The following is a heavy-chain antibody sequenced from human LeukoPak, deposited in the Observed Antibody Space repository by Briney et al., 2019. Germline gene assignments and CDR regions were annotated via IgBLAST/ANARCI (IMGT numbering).Heavy chain of an antibody. CDR3: ARGLTYYDFWSGYSTEYFQH. V-gene: IGHV4-59*08. J-gene: IGHJ1*01. CDR1: GGSISSYY. CDR2: IYYSGST. Sequence: TSSETLSLTCTASGGSISSYYWSWIRQPPGKGLEWIGYIYYSGSTNYNPSLKSRVTISVDTSKNQFSLKLSSVTAADTAVYYCARGLTYYDFWSGYSTEYFQHWGQGTLVTVSS. D-gene: IGHD3-3*01.